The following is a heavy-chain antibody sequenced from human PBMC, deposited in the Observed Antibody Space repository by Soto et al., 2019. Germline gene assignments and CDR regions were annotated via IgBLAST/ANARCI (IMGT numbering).Heavy chain of an antibody. J-gene: IGHJ6*02. D-gene: IGHD3-16*02. CDR3: ARGGGAIDYYYYGMDV. Sequence: QVQLVQSGAEVKKPGPSVKVSCKASGGTFSSYAISWVRQAPGQGLEWMGGIIPIFGTANYAQKFQGRVTITADKSTSTAYMELSSLRSEDTAVYYCARGGGAIDYYYYGMDVWGQGTTVTVSS. CDR2: IIPIFGTA. CDR1: GGTFSSYA. V-gene: IGHV1-69*06.